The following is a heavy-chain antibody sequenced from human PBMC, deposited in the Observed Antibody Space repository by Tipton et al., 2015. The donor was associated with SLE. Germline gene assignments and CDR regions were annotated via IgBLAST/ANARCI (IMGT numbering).Heavy chain of an antibody. CDR3: ARAGGGDSNWFDP. CDR1: GISISSAGYS. CDR2: VFYSGTT. D-gene: IGHD2-21*01. V-gene: IGHV4-39*07. Sequence: TLSLTCTVSGISISSAGYSWSWIRQPPGKGLEWIGSVFYSGTTYYNPSLKSRVIISLDTSRNHFSLKLTSVTAADTAVYYCARAGGGDSNWFDPWGQGTLVTVSS. J-gene: IGHJ5*02.